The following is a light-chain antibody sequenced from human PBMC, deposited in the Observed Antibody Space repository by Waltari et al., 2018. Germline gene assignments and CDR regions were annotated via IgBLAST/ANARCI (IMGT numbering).Light chain of an antibody. CDR3: QQYNNWLYT. Sequence: ERVMTQSPATLSVSPGETATLSCRASQSASTNLAWYQQKAGQAPRLLIYDASIRATGVPARFSGSGAGTEFTLTITGLQSEDFAVYYCQQYNNWLYTFGQGTKVEIK. CDR2: DAS. CDR1: QSASTN. V-gene: IGKV3-15*01. J-gene: IGKJ2*01.